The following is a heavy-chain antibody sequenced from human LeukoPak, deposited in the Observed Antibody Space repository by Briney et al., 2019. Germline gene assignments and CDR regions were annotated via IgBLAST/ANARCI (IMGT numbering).Heavy chain of an antibody. V-gene: IGHV4-34*01. CDR1: GGSFSGYY. CDR3: ARHSSHYYGSGSYYSGGPDAFDI. D-gene: IGHD3-10*01. J-gene: IGHJ3*02. Sequence: SETLSLTRAVYGGSFSGYYWSWIRQPPGKGLEWIGEINHSGSTNYNPSLKSRVTISVDTSKNQFSLKLSSVTAADTAVYYCARHSSHYYGSGSYYSGGPDAFDIWGQGTMVTVSS. CDR2: INHSGST.